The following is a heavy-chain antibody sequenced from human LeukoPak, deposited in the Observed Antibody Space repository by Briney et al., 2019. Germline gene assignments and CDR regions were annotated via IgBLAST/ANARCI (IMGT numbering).Heavy chain of an antibody. D-gene: IGHD3-3*01. CDR1: GGSISSGDYY. Sequence: SQTLSLTCTVSGGSISSGDYYWSWIRQPPGKGLEWIGYIYYSGSTYYNPSLKSRVTISVDTSKNQFSLKLSSVTAADTAVYYCARVGGRCDFWSGSKGIPLINWFDPWGQGTLVTVSS. V-gene: IGHV4-30-4*08. CDR2: IYYSGST. J-gene: IGHJ5*02. CDR3: ARVGGRCDFWSGSKGIPLINWFDP.